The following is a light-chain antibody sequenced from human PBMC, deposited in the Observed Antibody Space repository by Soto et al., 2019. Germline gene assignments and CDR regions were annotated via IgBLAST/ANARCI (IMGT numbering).Light chain of an antibody. CDR3: CSYAGSSTSVV. V-gene: IGLV2-23*02. J-gene: IGLJ2*01. CDR1: SSDVGSYNL. Sequence: QSALTQPASVSGSPGQSITISCTGTSSDVGSYNLVSWYQQHPGKAPKLMIYEVSKRPSGVSNLFSGSKSGNTASLTISGLQAEDEDDYYCCSYAGSSTSVVFGGGTKLTVL. CDR2: EVS.